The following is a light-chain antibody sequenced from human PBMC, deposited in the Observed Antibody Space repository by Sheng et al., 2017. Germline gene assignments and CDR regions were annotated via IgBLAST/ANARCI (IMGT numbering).Light chain of an antibody. V-gene: IGKV3-15*01. CDR1: QSVSSN. CDR3: QQYNNWPYS. CDR2: GAS. Sequence: EIVLTQSPDTLSLSPGERATLSCRASQSVSSNYLAWYQQKPGQAPRLLIYGASTRATGIPARFSGSGSGTEFTLTISSLQSEDFAVYYCQQYNNWPYSFGQGTKLEIK. J-gene: IGKJ2*03.